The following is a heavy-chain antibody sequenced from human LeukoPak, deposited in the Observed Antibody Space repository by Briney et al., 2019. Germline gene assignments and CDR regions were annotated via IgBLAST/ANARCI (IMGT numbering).Heavy chain of an antibody. CDR2: INPNSGGT. CDR1: GYTFTGYC. J-gene: IGHJ6*03. D-gene: IGHD3-3*01. CDR3: ARDSDFWSGYYGDYYYYMDV. V-gene: IGHV1-2*06. Sequence: ASVKVSCKASGYTFTGYCMHWVRQAPGQGLEWMGRINPNSGGTNYAQKFQGRVTMTRDTSISTAYMELSRLRSDDTAVYYCARDSDFWSGYYGDYYYYMDVWGKGTTVTVSS.